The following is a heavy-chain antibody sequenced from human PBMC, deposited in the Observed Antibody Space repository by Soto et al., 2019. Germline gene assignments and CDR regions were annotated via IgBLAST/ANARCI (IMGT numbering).Heavy chain of an antibody. Sequence: ASVKVSCKASGYTFTGYYMHWVRQAPGQGLEWMGWINPNSGGTNYAQKFQGRVTMTRDTSISTAYMELSRLRSDDTAVYYCARAAAGPRRYYYYGMDVWGQGTTVTVSS. CDR2: INPNSGGT. V-gene: IGHV1-2*02. CDR1: GYTFTGYY. J-gene: IGHJ6*02. CDR3: ARAAAGPRRYYYYGMDV. D-gene: IGHD6-13*01.